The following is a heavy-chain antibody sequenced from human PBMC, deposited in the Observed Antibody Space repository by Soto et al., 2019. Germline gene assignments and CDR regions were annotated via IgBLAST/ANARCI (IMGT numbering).Heavy chain of an antibody. CDR3: ARAVVDGDYLYCYFDL. CDR1: GGSISSGGYY. CDR2: IYYSGST. V-gene: IGHV4-31*03. J-gene: IGHJ2*01. Sequence: SETLSLTCTVSGGSISSGGYYWSWIRQHPGKGLEWIGYIYYSGSTYYNPSLKSRVTISVDTSKNQFSLKLSSVTAADTAVYYCARAVVDGDYLYCYFDLWGRRTPVTVSS. D-gene: IGHD4-17*01.